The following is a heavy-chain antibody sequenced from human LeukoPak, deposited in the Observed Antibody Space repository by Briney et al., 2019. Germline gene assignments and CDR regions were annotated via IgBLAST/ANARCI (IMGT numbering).Heavy chain of an antibody. CDR2: IYYSGST. CDR1: GGSISGYY. V-gene: IGHV4-59*01. D-gene: IGHD5-12*01. CDR3: ARDGYYWYFDL. J-gene: IGHJ2*01. Sequence: SETLSLTCTVSGGSISGYYWSWIRQPPGKGLEWIGYIYYSGSTNYNPSLKSRVTISVDTSKNQFSLKLSSVTAADTAVYYCARDGYYWYFDLWGRGTLVTVSS.